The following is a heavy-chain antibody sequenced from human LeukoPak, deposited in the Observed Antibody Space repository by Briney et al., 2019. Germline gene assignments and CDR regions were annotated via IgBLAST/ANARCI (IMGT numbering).Heavy chain of an antibody. D-gene: IGHD3-16*01. CDR2: TSGSGSTT. CDR3: AKGDLGFGRFYFDY. J-gene: IGHJ4*01. CDR1: GFTFTSYA. V-gene: IGHV3-23*01. Sequence: GGSLRLSCAASGFTFTSYAMNWVRQAPGKGLEWVSSTSGSGSTTYNADSVKGRFTISRDNSKNTLYLQMNNLRAEDTAVYYCAKGDLGFGRFYFDYWGHGNLVTVSP.